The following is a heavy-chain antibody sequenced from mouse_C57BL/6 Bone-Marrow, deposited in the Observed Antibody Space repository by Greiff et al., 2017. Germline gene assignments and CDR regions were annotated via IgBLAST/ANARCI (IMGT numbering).Heavy chain of an antibody. Sequence: QVQLQQPGAELVRPGSSVKLSCKASGYTFTSYWMHWVKQRPIQGLEWIGNIDPSDSETHYNQKFKDKATLTVDKSSSTAYRQLSSLTSEDSAVYYCARKGGYGGYFDVWGTGTTVTVSS. CDR2: IDPSDSET. J-gene: IGHJ1*03. D-gene: IGHD2-2*01. CDR3: ARKGGYGGYFDV. CDR1: GYTFTSYW. V-gene: IGHV1-52*01.